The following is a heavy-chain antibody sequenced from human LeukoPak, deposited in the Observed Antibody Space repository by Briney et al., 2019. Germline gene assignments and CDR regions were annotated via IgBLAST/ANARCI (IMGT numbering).Heavy chain of an antibody. CDR1: GGSFSGYY. Sequence: SETLSLTCAVYGGSFSGYYWSWIRQPPGKGLEWIGEINHSGSTNYNPSLKSRVTISVDTSKNQFSLKLSSVTAADTAVYYCARRPGAKRTYNYWGQGTLVTVSS. CDR2: INHSGST. J-gene: IGHJ4*02. V-gene: IGHV4-34*01. CDR3: ARRPGAKRTYNY. D-gene: IGHD1-26*01.